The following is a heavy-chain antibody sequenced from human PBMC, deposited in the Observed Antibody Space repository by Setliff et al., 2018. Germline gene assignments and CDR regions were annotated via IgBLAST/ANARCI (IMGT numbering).Heavy chain of an antibody. CDR2: ISWDGTKT. Sequence: GESLKISCVASGYTFSSYAIHWVRQAPGKGLEWVALISWDGTKTSYADSVRGRFTISRDGSKSTLYLDMSSLRSEDTAVYYCARGVPYGDYAWVNYYFDYWGQGTLVTVSS. D-gene: IGHD4-17*01. CDR1: GYTFSSYA. V-gene: IGHV3-30*03. J-gene: IGHJ4*02. CDR3: ARGVPYGDYAWVNYYFDY.